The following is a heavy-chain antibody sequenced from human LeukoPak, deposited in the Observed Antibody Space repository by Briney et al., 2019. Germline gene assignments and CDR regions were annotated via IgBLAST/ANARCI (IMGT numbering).Heavy chain of an antibody. Sequence: GGSLRLSCAASGFIFSGSGMHWVRQAPDKGLEWVAFIRYDGSRKYYADSVKGRFTISRDNSKNTLYLQMNSLRAEDTAMYYCAKVSLNMVNDAFDIWGQGTMVSVSS. V-gene: IGHV3-30*02. CDR3: AKVSLNMVNDAFDI. D-gene: IGHD4/OR15-4a*01. J-gene: IGHJ3*02. CDR1: GFIFSGSG. CDR2: IRYDGSRK.